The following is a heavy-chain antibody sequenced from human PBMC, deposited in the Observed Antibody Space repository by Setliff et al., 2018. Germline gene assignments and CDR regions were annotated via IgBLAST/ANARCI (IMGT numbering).Heavy chain of an antibody. CDR2: ILYDGSNK. CDR3: VGDPPQSGYAFAI. CDR1: GFTFKTYA. Sequence: HPGGSLRLSCAASGFTFKTYAMSWVRQAPGKGLEWVAFILYDGSNKDYADSVKGRFTISRDNSKNTLYLQMNSLRVDDTAVYYCVGDPPQSGYAFAIWGQGTMVTVSS. D-gene: IGHD7-27*01. V-gene: IGHV3-30*02. J-gene: IGHJ3*02.